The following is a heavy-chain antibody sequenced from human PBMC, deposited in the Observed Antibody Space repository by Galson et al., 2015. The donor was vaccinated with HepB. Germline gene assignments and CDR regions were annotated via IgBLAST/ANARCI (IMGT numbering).Heavy chain of an antibody. D-gene: IGHD2-2*01. V-gene: IGHV7-4-1*02. CDR1: GYTFTSYA. Sequence: SVKVSCKASGYTFTSYAMNWVRQAPGQGLEWMGWINTNTGNPTYAQGFTGRFVFSLDTSVSTAYLQISSLKAEDTAVYYCARGGHCSSTSCYPGRWFDPWGQGTLVTVSS. CDR2: INTNTGNP. CDR3: ARGGHCSSTSCYPGRWFDP. J-gene: IGHJ5*02.